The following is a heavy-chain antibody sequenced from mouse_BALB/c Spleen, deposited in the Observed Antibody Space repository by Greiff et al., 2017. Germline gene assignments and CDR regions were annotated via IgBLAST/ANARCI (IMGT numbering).Heavy chain of an antibody. CDR3: AREDYYGSSYPYY. CDR2: INPGSGGT. CDR1: GYAFTNYL. D-gene: IGHD1-1*01. J-gene: IGHJ2*01. V-gene: IGHV1-54*01. Sequence: VQLQQSGAELVRPGTSVKVSCKASGYAFTNYLIEWVKQRPGQGLEWIGVINPGSGGTNYNEKFKGKATLTADKSSSTAYMQLSSLTSDDSAVYFCAREDYYGSSYPYYWGRGTTLTVSS.